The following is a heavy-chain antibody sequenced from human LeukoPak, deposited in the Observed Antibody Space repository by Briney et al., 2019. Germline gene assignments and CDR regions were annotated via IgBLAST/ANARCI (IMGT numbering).Heavy chain of an antibody. D-gene: IGHD6-25*01. J-gene: IGHJ4*02. Sequence: PSETLSLTCTVSGGSITSYYWSWIRQSLGKGLEWIGYIYYSGSTNYNPSLKSRVTISVDTSKNQFSLKLSSVTAADPAVYYCARRSYSSGFYYFDYWGQGTLVTVSS. CDR1: GGSITSYY. CDR3: ARRSYSSGFYYFDY. CDR2: IYYSGST. V-gene: IGHV4-59*08.